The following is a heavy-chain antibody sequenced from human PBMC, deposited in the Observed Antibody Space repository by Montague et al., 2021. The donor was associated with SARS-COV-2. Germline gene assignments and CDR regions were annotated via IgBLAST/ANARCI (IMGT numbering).Heavy chain of an antibody. CDR1: GGSISNYY. CDR3: ARESGYSSGWRYYYAMDV. V-gene: IGHV4-4*07. D-gene: IGHD6-19*01. CDR2: LYTSGST. J-gene: IGHJ6*02. Sequence: SETLSLTCTVSGGSISNYYWTWIRQPAGKGLEWIGRLYTSGSTTYNSSLKSRVTMSVDTSKNQFSLNVTSVTAADTAIYYCARESGYSSGWRYYYAMDVWGQGTTVTVS.